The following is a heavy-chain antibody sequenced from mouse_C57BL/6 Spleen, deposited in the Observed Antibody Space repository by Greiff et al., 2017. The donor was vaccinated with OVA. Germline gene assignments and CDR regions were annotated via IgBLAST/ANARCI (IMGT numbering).Heavy chain of an antibody. D-gene: IGHD4-1*01. CDR2: ISSGSSTI. J-gene: IGHJ2*01. CDR1: GFTFSDYG. CDR3: ARLGLYYFGY. Sequence: EVKLVESGGGLVKPGGSLKLSCAASGFTFSDYGMHWVRQAPEKGLEWVAYISSGSSTIYYADTVKGRFTISRDNAKNTLFLQMTSLRSEDTAMYYCARLGLYYFGYWGQGTTLTVSS. V-gene: IGHV5-17*01.